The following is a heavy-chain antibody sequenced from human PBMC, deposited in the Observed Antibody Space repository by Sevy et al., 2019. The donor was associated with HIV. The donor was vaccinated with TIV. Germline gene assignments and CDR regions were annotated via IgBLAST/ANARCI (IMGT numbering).Heavy chain of an antibody. Sequence: GGSLRLSCAASGFTFSSYSMNWVRQAPGKGLEWVSSISSSSSYIYYADSVKGRFTISRDNAKNSLYLQMNSLRAEDTAVYYGAREGGDCSSTSCPFDYWGQGTLVTVSS. CDR3: AREGGDCSSTSCPFDY. CDR1: GFTFSSYS. D-gene: IGHD2-2*01. V-gene: IGHV3-21*01. CDR2: ISSSSSYI. J-gene: IGHJ4*02.